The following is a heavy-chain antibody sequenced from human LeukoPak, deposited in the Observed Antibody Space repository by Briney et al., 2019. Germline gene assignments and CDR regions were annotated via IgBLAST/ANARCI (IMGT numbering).Heavy chain of an antibody. CDR2: IYYNGRT. CDR3: ARRRYYDGSGYLD. Sequence: SETLSLSCTVSGDSIRSSNYYWDWIRQPPGKGLEWMGSIYYNGRTYYNPSLGGRVSILIDTTNNHFSLKLSSMTAADTAVYYCARRRYYDGSGYLDWGQGTLVIVSS. CDR1: GDSIRSSNYY. J-gene: IGHJ1*01. D-gene: IGHD3-22*01. V-gene: IGHV4-39*02.